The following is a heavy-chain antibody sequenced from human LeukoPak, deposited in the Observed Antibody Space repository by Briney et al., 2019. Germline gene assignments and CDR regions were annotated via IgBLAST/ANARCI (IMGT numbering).Heavy chain of an antibody. Sequence: SETLSLTCAVYGGSFSGYYWSWIRQPPGKGLEWIGEINHSGSTNYNPSLKSRVTISVDTSKNQFSLKLSSVTAADTAVYYCAKGPTYYDFWSGYYSFDYWGQGTLVTVSS. CDR2: INHSGST. V-gene: IGHV4-34*01. CDR1: GGSFSGYY. D-gene: IGHD3-3*01. J-gene: IGHJ4*02. CDR3: AKGPTYYDFWSGYYSFDY.